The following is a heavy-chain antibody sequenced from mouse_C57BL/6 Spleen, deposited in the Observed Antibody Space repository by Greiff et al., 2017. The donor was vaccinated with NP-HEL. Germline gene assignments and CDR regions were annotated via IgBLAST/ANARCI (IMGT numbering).Heavy chain of an antibody. CDR2: INPNNGGT. CDR1: GYTFTDYN. J-gene: IGHJ2*01. CDR3: AREYYGSSNYFDY. V-gene: IGHV1-22*01. Sequence: EVMLVESGPELVKPGASVKMSCKASGYTFTDYNMHWVKQSHGKSLEWIGYINPNNGGTSYNQKFKGKATLTVNKSSSTAYMELRSLTSEDSAVYYCAREYYGSSNYFDYWGQGTTLTVSS. D-gene: IGHD1-1*01.